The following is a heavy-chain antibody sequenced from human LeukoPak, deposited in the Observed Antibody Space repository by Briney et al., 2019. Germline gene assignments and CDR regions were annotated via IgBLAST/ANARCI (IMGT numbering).Heavy chain of an antibody. CDR1: GFTFSSYA. CDR3: AKGDIGVVVARFDP. D-gene: IGHD2-15*01. Sequence: PGGSLRLPCAASGFTFSSYAMSWVRQAPGKGLEWVSAISGSGGSTYYADSVKGRFTISRDNSKNTLYLQMNSLRAEDTAVYYCAKGDIGVVVARFDPWGQGTLVTVSS. V-gene: IGHV3-23*01. CDR2: ISGSGGST. J-gene: IGHJ5*02.